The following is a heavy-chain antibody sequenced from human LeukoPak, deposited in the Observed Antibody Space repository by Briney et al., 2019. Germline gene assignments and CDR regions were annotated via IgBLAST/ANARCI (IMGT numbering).Heavy chain of an antibody. CDR2: INHSGST. D-gene: IGHD6-13*01. CDR3: ARVWEQQLAIDY. CDR1: GGSFSGYY. J-gene: IGHJ4*02. V-gene: IGHV4-34*01. Sequence: PSETLSRTCAVYGGSFSGYYWSWIRQPPGKGLEWIGEINHSGSTNYNPSLKSRVTISVDTSKNQFSLKLSSVTAADTAVYYCARVWEQQLAIDYWGQGTLVTVSS.